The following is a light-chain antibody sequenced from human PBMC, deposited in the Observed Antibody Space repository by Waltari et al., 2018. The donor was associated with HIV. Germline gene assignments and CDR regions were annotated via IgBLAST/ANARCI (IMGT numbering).Light chain of an antibody. J-gene: IGLJ3*02. CDR1: SSSIGSNT. V-gene: IGLV1-44*01. CDR3: AAWDDSLNGRV. Sequence: QSVLTQPPPASWTPGQRVTISCSGSSSSIGSNTVNWYQQLPGTAPKLLIYSNNQRPSGVPDRFSGSKSGTSASLAISGLQSEDEADYYCAAWDDSLNGRVFGGGTKLTVL. CDR2: SNN.